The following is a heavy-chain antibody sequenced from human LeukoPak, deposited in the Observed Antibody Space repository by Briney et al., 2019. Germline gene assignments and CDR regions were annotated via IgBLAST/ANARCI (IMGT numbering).Heavy chain of an antibody. Sequence: ASVKVSCKASGYTFTSYGISWVRQAPGQGLEWMGWISAYNGNTNYAQKLQGRVTMTTDTSTSTAYMELRSLRSDDTAVYYRARDRRSSSWTNFDYWGQGTLVTVSS. CDR2: ISAYNGNT. J-gene: IGHJ4*02. D-gene: IGHD6-13*01. CDR1: GYTFTSYG. CDR3: ARDRRSSSWTNFDY. V-gene: IGHV1-18*01.